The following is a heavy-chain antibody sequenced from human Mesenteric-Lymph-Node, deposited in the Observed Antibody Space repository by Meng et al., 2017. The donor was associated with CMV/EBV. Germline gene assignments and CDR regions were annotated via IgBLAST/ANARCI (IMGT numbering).Heavy chain of an antibody. V-gene: IGHV3-48*04. CDR1: GFIFSSYA. J-gene: IGHJ6*02. Sequence: GESLKISCAASGFIFSSYAMSWVRQAPGKGLEWISYISSSGSSIYYADSVKGRFTISRDNAKNSLYLQMNSLRAEDTAVYYCARDRYPYYYYGMDVWGQGTTVTVSS. CDR2: ISSSGSSI. D-gene: IGHD1-1*01. CDR3: ARDRYPYYYYGMDV.